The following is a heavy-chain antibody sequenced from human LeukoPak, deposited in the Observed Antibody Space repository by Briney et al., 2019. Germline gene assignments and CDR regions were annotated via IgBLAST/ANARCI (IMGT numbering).Heavy chain of an antibody. J-gene: IGHJ4*02. V-gene: IGHV1-2*06. CDR2: ISPNSGGT. CDR3: ARVQGTVGETYYDILTGSSPSDY. CDR1: GYTFTGYY. Sequence: ASVKVSCKASGYTFTGYYMYWVRQAPGQGLEWMGRISPNSGGTNYAQKFQGRVTMTRDTSISTAYMELSRLRSDDTAVYYCARVQGTVGETYYDILTGSSPSDYWGQGTLVTVSS. D-gene: IGHD3-9*01.